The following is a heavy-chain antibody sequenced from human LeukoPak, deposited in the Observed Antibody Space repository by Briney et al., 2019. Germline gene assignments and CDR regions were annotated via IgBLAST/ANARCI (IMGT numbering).Heavy chain of an antibody. V-gene: IGHV4-34*01. CDR2: VNHSGST. D-gene: IGHD7-27*01. CDR1: GGSFSGYY. J-gene: IGHJ4*02. Sequence: PSETLSLTCAVYGGSFSGYYWSWIRQPPGKGLEWIGEVNHSGSTNYNPSLKSRVTISVDTSKNQFSLKLSSVTAADTAVYYCARKLGAFDYWGQGTLVTVSS. CDR3: ARKLGAFDY.